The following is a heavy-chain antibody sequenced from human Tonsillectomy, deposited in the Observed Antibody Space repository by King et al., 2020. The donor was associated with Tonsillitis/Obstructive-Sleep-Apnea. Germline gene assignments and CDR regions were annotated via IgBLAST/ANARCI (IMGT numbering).Heavy chain of an antibody. Sequence: VQLVESGGGLVQPGGSLRLSCAASGFTFSSYAMSWVRQAPGKGLEWVSAISGSGGSTYYADSVKGRFTISRDNSKNTLYLQMNSLRAEDTAVYYCAKDVRARGHYYGSVTPIWGQGTLVTVSS. J-gene: IGHJ4*02. CDR2: ISGSGGST. V-gene: IGHV3-23*04. CDR1: GFTFSSYA. D-gene: IGHD3-10*01. CDR3: AKDVRARGHYYGSVTPI.